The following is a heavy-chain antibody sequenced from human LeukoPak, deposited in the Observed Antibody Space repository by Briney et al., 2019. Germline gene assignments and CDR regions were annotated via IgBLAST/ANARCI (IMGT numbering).Heavy chain of an antibody. CDR2: IYSGGST. CDR3: AREVLSGYHFDH. D-gene: IGHD5-18*01. J-gene: IGHJ4*02. Sequence: GRSLRLSCAASGFTVSSNYMSWVRQAPGKGLEWVSVIYSGGSTFYADSVKGRFTISRDNSKNTLYLQMNSLRAEDTAVYYCAREVLSGYHFDHWGQGTLVTVSS. CDR1: GFTVSSNY. V-gene: IGHV3-53*01.